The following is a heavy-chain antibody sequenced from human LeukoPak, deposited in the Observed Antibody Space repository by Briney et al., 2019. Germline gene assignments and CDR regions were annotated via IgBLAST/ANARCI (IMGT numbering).Heavy chain of an antibody. J-gene: IGHJ3*02. Sequence: SETLSLTCAVYGGSFSGYYWSWIRQPPGKGLEWIGEISHSGSTNYNPSLKSRVTISVDTSKNQFSLKLSSVTAADTAVYYCARSITIFGVVLVVGAFDIWGQGTMVTVSS. D-gene: IGHD3-3*01. V-gene: IGHV4-34*01. CDR3: ARSITIFGVVLVVGAFDI. CDR1: GGSFSGYY. CDR2: ISHSGST.